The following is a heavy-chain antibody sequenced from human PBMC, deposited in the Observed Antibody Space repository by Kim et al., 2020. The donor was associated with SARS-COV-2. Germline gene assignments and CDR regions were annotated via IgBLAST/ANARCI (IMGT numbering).Heavy chain of an antibody. CDR3: ARGDYYDSGTYEGGYFDY. V-gene: IGHV3-11*03. CDR1: AFTFRDYY. D-gene: IGHD3-10*01. J-gene: IGHJ4*02. Sequence: GGSLRLSCIASAFTFRDYYMSWIRQTPGKGLEWVSYIRSSSSDTNYADSVKGRFTISRDNAKNSLYLQMNSLRAEDTAVYYCARGDYYDSGTYEGGYFDYWGQGTLVTVSS. CDR2: IRSSSSDT.